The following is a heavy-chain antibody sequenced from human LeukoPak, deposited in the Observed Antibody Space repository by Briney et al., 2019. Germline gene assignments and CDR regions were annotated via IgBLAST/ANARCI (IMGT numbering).Heavy chain of an antibody. D-gene: IGHD6-13*01. Sequence: SETLSLTCAVSGGSISSGGYSWSWIRQPPGKGLEWIGYIYHSGSTYYNPSLKSRVTISVDRSKNQFSLKLSSVTAADTAVYYCARERIAAAGLDPWGQGTLVTASS. J-gene: IGHJ5*02. CDR1: GGSISSGGYS. CDR3: ARERIAAAGLDP. V-gene: IGHV4-30-2*01. CDR2: IYHSGST.